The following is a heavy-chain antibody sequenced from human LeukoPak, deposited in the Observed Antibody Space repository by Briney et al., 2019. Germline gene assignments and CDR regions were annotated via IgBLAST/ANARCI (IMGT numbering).Heavy chain of an antibody. D-gene: IGHD6-19*01. Sequence: SETLSLTCAVYGGSFSGYYWSWIRQPPGKGLEWIGEINHSGSTNYNPSLKSRVTISVDTSKNQFSLKLSSVTAADTAVYYCARTGRSGIAVAGTDYYYYYYMDVWGKGTTVTISS. V-gene: IGHV4-34*01. CDR2: INHSGST. J-gene: IGHJ6*03. CDR1: GGSFSGYY. CDR3: ARTGRSGIAVAGTDYYYYYYMDV.